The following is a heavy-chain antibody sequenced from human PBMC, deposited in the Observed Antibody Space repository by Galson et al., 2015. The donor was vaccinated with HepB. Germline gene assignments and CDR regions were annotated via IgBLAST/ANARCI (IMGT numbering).Heavy chain of an antibody. CDR1: GYTFTSYG. D-gene: IGHD3-9*01. Sequence: SVKVSCKASGYTFTSYGISWVRQAPGQGLEWMGWISAYNGNTNYAQKLQGRVTMTTDTSTSTAYMELRSLRSDDTAVYYCARGKDILAGYYQENWFDPWGQGTLVTVSS. V-gene: IGHV1-18*01. J-gene: IGHJ5*02. CDR3: ARGKDILAGYYQENWFDP. CDR2: ISAYNGNT.